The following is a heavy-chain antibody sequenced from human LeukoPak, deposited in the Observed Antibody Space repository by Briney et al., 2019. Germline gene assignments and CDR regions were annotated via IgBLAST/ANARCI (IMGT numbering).Heavy chain of an antibody. D-gene: IGHD6-6*01. CDR2: IYYSGST. CDR1: GGSISSYY. J-gene: IGHJ6*02. CDR3: ARHRAARYYYGKDV. Sequence: SSETLSLTCTVSGGSISSYYWSWIRQPPGKGLEWIGYIYYSGSTNYNPSLKSRVTISVDTSKNQFSLKLSSVTAADTAVYYCARHRAARYYYGKDVWGQGTTVTVSS. V-gene: IGHV4-59*08.